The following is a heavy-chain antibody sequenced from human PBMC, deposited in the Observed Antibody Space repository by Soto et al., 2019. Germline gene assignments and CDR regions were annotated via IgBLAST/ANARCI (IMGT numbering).Heavy chain of an antibody. Sequence: EVQLLESGGGLVQPGGSLRLACAASGFTFSTYAMSWVRRAPGKGLEWVSGISGSGGYTYYADSVKGRFTISRDNSKKTLYLQMNSLRAEDTAVYYCARGDSGSYYLDYWGQGTLVTVSS. CDR2: ISGSGGYT. CDR1: GFTFSTYA. V-gene: IGHV3-23*01. CDR3: ARGDSGSYYLDY. D-gene: IGHD1-26*01. J-gene: IGHJ4*02.